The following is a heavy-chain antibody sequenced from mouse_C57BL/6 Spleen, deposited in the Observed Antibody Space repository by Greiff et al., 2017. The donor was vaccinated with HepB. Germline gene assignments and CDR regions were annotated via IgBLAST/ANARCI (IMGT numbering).Heavy chain of an antibody. CDR1: GFTFSDYG. CDR3: ARNGNWWYFDV. D-gene: IGHD2-1*01. V-gene: IGHV5-17*01. J-gene: IGHJ1*03. Sequence: EVKLMESGGGLVKPGGSLKLSCAASGFTFSDYGMHWVRQAPEKGLEWVAYISSGSSTIYYADTVKGRFTISRDNAKNTLFLQMTSLRSEDTAMYYCARNGNWWYFDVWGTGTTVTVSS. CDR2: ISSGSSTI.